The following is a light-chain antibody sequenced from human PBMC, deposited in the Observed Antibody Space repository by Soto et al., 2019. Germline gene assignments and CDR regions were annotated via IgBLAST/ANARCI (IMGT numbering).Light chain of an antibody. J-gene: IGKJ2*01. Sequence: EVVLTQSPGTLSLSPGERATLSCRASQSVSNKYLAWYQQKPGQAPRLLFFGSSDRATGIPDRYSGSGSGTDFTLHISRLEHEDVAVYYCQQYGSSPPYTFGQGTQLEIK. CDR2: GSS. CDR3: QQYGSSPPYT. V-gene: IGKV3-20*01. CDR1: QSVSNKY.